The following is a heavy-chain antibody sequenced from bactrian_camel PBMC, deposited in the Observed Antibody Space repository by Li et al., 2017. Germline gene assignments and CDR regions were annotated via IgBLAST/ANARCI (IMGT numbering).Heavy chain of an antibody. Sequence: VQLVESGGGLVQPGGSLRLSCAASGFTFSGADMSWVRQSPGKEREGVAGIDNDGTTGYRDSVKGRFTISKDNAKKSVYLELSSLVTEDTATYYCGELGSGSYWGQGTQVTVS. CDR2: IDNDGTT. CDR1: GFTFSGAD. V-gene: IGHV3S10*01. J-gene: IGHJ4*01. CDR3: GELGSGSY.